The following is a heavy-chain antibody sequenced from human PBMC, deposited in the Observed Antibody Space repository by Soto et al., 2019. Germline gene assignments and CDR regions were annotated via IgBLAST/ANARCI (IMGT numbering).Heavy chain of an antibody. CDR2: INHSGST. CDR1: GGSFSGYY. Sequence: PSETLSLTCAVYGGSFSGYYWSWIRQPPGKGLEWIGEINHSGSTNYNPSLKSRVTISVDTSKNQFSLKLSSVTAADTAVYYCARGDCTNGVCPMDVCGKGTTVTVSS. J-gene: IGHJ6*03. CDR3: ARGDCTNGVCPMDV. V-gene: IGHV4-34*01. D-gene: IGHD2-8*01.